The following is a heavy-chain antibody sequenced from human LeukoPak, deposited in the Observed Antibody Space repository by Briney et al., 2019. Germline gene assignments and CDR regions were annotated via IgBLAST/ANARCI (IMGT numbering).Heavy chain of an antibody. V-gene: IGHV3-49*04. CDR3: SRGPIHLWFYDGMDV. D-gene: IGHD5-18*01. J-gene: IGHJ6*02. CDR2: IRSKAYRRTS. CDR1: GFTFGDHA. Sequence: PGGSLRLSCTASGFTFGDHAMSWVRQAPGKGLEWVGFIRSKAYRRTSEYAPSVKGRFTISRDDSKSTAYLQMDSLKIEDTAVYYCSRGPIHLWFYDGMDVWGQGTTVIVSS.